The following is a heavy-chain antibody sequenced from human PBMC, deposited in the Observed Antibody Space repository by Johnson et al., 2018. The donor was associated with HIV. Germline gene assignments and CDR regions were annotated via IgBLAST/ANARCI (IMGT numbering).Heavy chain of an antibody. CDR1: GFTFSSYA. J-gene: IGHJ3*02. D-gene: IGHD1-26*01. Sequence: QVQLVESGGGVVQPGRSLRLSCAASGFTFSSYAMHWVRQAPGKGLEWVTLISYDGSNKYYADSVKGRFTISRDNSKNTLYLQMGSRRAEDMAVYYCARGGGVVGNAFDIWGQGTMVTVSS. V-gene: IGHV3-30*14. CDR2: ISYDGSNK. CDR3: ARGGGVVGNAFDI.